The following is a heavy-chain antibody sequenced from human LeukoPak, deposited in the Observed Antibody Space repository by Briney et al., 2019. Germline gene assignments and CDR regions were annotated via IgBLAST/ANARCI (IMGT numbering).Heavy chain of an antibody. Sequence: TGGSLRLSCAASGFTVSSSYMSWVRQAPGKGLEWVSVSYSSGYTNYADSVQGRFTISRDNSKNTLYLHVSSLRAEDTAVYYCARAPSTVRSWYYFDYWGREPWSPSPQ. D-gene: IGHD6-13*01. CDR3: ARAPSTVRSWYYFDY. V-gene: IGHV3-66*01. J-gene: IGHJ4*02. CDR1: GFTVSSSY. CDR2: SYSSGYT.